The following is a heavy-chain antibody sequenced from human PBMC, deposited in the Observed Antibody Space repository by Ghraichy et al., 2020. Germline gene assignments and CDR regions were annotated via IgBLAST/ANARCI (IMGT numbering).Heavy chain of an antibody. V-gene: IGHV1-8*01. Sequence: ASVKVSCKASGYTFTNNDINWVRQATGQGLEWMGWMNPNSGKIGYAQKFQGRVIMTRNTSISTAYMELSSLRFEDTPVYYCAKGFPDSWGQGTLVTVSS. CDR2: MNPNSGKI. J-gene: IGHJ4*02. CDR1: GYTFTNND. CDR3: AKGFPDS.